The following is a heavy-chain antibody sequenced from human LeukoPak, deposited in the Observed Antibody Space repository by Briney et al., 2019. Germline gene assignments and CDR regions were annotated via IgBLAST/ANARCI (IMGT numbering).Heavy chain of an antibody. J-gene: IGHJ4*02. CDR1: GFTFSSYA. V-gene: IGHV3-30-3*01. D-gene: IGHD6-13*01. Sequence: GGSLRLSCTASGFTFSSYAVHWVRQAPGKGLEWVAVISYYGSNKYYADSVKGRFTISRDNSKNTLYLQMNSLRAEDTAVYYCARGPFSYSSSWYRSYFDYWGQGTLVTVSS. CDR3: ARGPFSYSSSWYRSYFDY. CDR2: ISYYGSNK.